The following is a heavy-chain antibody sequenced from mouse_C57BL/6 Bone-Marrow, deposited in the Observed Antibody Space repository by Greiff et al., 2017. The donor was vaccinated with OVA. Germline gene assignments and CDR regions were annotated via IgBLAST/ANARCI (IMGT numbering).Heavy chain of an antibody. J-gene: IGHJ2*01. CDR1: GFSLSTSGMG. Sequence: QVTLKESGPGILQSSQTLSLTCSFSGFSLSTSGMGVSWIRQPSGKGLEWLAHISWDDAKRYNPFLKSRPLISKDTSRNQVYLKITSVNTADTATYYGSRGWNYYGSSDYFDYWGQGTTLTVSS. CDR2: ISWDDAK. CDR3: SRGWNYYGSSDYFDY. D-gene: IGHD1-1*01. V-gene: IGHV8-12*01.